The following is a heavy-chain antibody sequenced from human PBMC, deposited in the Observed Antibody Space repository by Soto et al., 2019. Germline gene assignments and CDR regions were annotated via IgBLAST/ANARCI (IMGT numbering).Heavy chain of an antibody. J-gene: IGHJ3*02. D-gene: IGHD6-13*01. CDR3: ARNGYSSSWGGNAFDI. V-gene: IGHV1-69*06. CDR1: GGTFISYA. CDR2: IIPIFGTA. Sequence: ASVKVSCKASGGTFISYAISWVRQAPGQGLEWMGGIIPIFGTANYAQKFQGRVTITADKSTSTAYMELSSLRSEDTAVYYCARNGYSSSWGGNAFDIWGQGTMVTVSS.